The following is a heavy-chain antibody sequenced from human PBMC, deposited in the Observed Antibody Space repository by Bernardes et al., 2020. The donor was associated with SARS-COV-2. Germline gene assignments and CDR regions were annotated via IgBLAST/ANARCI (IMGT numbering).Heavy chain of an antibody. D-gene: IGHD5-18*01. V-gene: IGHV4-34*01. CDR2: INHGGST. CDR3: ARGVDPAMVIAYYFDH. Sequence: SETLSLTCAVYSGSFSDYYWSWIRQPPGKGLEWIGNINHGGSTNYNPSLKSRVTISVDTSKNQISLELTSLTAADTAVYYCARGVDPAMVIAYYFDHWGQGTLVTVSS. J-gene: IGHJ4*02. CDR1: SGSFSDYY.